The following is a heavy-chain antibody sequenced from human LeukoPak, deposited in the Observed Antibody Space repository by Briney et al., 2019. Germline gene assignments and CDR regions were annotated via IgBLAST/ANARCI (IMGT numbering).Heavy chain of an antibody. D-gene: IGHD2-8*01. V-gene: IGHV4-34*01. CDR2: INHSGST. Sequence: SETLSLTCAVYGGSFSGYYWSWIRQPPGKGLEWIEEINHSGSTHYNPSLKSRVTISVDTSKNQFSLRLSSVTAADTAVYYCARGLPFTIVLMVYGNWFDPWGQGTLVTVSS. CDR3: ARGLPFTIVLMVYGNWFDP. J-gene: IGHJ5*02. CDR1: GGSFSGYY.